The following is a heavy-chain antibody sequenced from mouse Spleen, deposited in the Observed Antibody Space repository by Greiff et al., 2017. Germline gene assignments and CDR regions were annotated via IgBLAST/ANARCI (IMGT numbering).Heavy chain of an antibody. Sequence: EVKLMESGPELVKPGASVKMSCKASGYTFTSYVMHWVKQKPGQGLEWIGYINPYNDGTKYNEKFKGKATLTSDKSSSTAYMELSSLTSEDSAVYYCARDYYGSSPYYYAMDYWGQGTSVTVSS. CDR2: INPYNDGT. D-gene: IGHD1-1*01. CDR3: ARDYYGSSPYYYAMDY. J-gene: IGHJ4*01. V-gene: IGHV1-14*01. CDR1: GYTFTSYV.